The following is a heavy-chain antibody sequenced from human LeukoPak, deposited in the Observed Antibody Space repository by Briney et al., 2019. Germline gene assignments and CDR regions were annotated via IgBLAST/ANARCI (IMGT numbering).Heavy chain of an antibody. D-gene: IGHD3-22*01. J-gene: IGHJ4*02. CDR1: GFTFSSYS. CDR2: ISSSSSSI. V-gene: IGHV3-21*01. Sequence: GGSLRLSCAASGFTFSSYSMNWVRQAPGKGLEWVPFISSSSSSINYADSVKGRFTISRDNAKNSLYLQMNSLRAEDTAVYYCARDRDGTAYYPLDFRGQGTLVTVSS. CDR3: ARDRDGTAYYPLDF.